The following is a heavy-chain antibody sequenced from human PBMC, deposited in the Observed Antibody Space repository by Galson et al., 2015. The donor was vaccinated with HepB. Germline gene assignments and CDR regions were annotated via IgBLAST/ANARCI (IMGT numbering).Heavy chain of an antibody. CDR2: IKQDGSEK. Sequence: SLRLSCAASGFTFSSYWMSWVRQAPGKGLEWVANIKQDGSEKYYVDSVKGRFTISRDNAKNSLYLQMNSLRAEDTAVYYCAREIGYGSGSYFLDYWGQGTLVTVSS. CDR3: AREIGYGSGSYFLDY. CDR1: GFTFSSYW. D-gene: IGHD3-10*01. V-gene: IGHV3-7*03. J-gene: IGHJ4*02.